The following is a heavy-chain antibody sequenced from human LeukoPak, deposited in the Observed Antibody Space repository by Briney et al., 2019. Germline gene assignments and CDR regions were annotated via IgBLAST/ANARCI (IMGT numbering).Heavy chain of an antibody. CDR3: ARDRYAVAHNYYYYYYMDV. Sequence: GGSLRLSCAASGFTFDDYGMSWVRHAPGKGLEWVSGINWNGGSTGYADSVKGRFTISRDNAKNSLYLQMNSLRAEDTALYYCARDRYAVAHNYYYYYYMDVWGKGTTVTVSS. CDR1: GFTFDDYG. J-gene: IGHJ6*03. V-gene: IGHV3-20*04. CDR2: INWNGGST. D-gene: IGHD6-19*01.